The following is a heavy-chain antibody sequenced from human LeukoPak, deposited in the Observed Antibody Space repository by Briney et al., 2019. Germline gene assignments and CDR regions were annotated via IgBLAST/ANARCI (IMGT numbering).Heavy chain of an antibody. D-gene: IGHD3-16*01. CDR2: IKHDGSEK. V-gene: IGHV3-7*01. Sequence: GGSLRLSCVASEFTLSNYWMSWARQAPGQGPEWVANIKHDGSEKYYVDSVKGRFTISRDNAKNSLYLEMNSLRAEDTAVYYCARGGGGIDYWGQGTLVTVSS. CDR1: EFTLSNYW. J-gene: IGHJ4*02. CDR3: ARGGGGIDY.